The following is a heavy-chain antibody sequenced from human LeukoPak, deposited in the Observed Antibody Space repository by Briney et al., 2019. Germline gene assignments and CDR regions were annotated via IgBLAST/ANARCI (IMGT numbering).Heavy chain of an antibody. CDR1: GFNFDDYA. CDR3: ATIFSSSWTEDY. Sequence: PGGSLRLSCAASGFNFDDYAMHWVRQAPGKGLEWVSGISWNSGSIGYADSVKGRFTISRDNSKNTLYLQMNSLRAEDTAVYYCATIFSSSWTEDYWGQGTLVTVSS. D-gene: IGHD6-13*01. V-gene: IGHV3-9*01. J-gene: IGHJ4*02. CDR2: ISWNSGSI.